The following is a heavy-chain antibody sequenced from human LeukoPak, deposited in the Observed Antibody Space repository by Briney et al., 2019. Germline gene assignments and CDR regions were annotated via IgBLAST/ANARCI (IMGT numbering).Heavy chain of an antibody. Sequence: DSVKVSCKASGYDFINYAISWVRQAPGQGLEWMGWISAYNGNTNYAQKLQGRVTMTTDTSTSTAYMELRSLRSDDTAVYYCARVDYYYYMDVWGKGTTVTVSS. V-gene: IGHV1-18*01. J-gene: IGHJ6*03. CDR3: ARVDYYYYMDV. CDR2: ISAYNGNT. CDR1: GYDFINYA.